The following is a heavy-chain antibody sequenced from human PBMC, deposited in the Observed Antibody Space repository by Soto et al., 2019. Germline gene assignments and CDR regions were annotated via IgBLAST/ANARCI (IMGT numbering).Heavy chain of an antibody. V-gene: IGHV5-51*01. CDR2: IYPGDSDT. D-gene: IGHD2-2*01. J-gene: IGHJ3*02. CDR1: GYSFTSYW. Sequence: LGESLKISCKGSGYSFTSYWIGWVRQMPGKGLEWMGIIYPGDSDTRYSPSFQGQVTISADKSISTAYLQWSSLKASDTAMYYCARHEDIVLVPAAKDDAFDIWGQGTMVTVSS. CDR3: ARHEDIVLVPAAKDDAFDI.